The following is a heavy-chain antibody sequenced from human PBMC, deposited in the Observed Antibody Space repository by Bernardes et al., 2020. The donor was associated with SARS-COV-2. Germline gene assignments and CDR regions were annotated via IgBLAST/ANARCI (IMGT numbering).Heavy chain of an antibody. Sequence: ASVKVSCKASGYTFTSYGISWVRQAPGQGLEWMGWISADNGNTNYAQNVQGRVTMTTDTSTSTAYMELRSLRSDDTAVYYCATVFGYSYGGGWFDPWGQGTLVTVSS. CDR2: ISADNGNT. CDR1: GYTFTSYG. D-gene: IGHD5-18*01. V-gene: IGHV1-18*01. CDR3: ATVFGYSYGGGWFDP. J-gene: IGHJ5*02.